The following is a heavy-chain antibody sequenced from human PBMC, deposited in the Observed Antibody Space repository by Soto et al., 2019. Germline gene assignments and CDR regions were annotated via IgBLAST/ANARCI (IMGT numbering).Heavy chain of an antibody. CDR1: GFTFSSYA. V-gene: IGHV3-23*01. D-gene: IGHD1-7*01. CDR2: ISGSGGST. J-gene: IGHJ4*02. Sequence: GGSLRLSCAASGFTFSSYAMSWVRQAPGKGLEWVSAISGSGGSTYYADSVKGRFTISRDNSKNTLYLQMNSLRAEDTAVYYCAKGRPVPAGGELGLLDYWGQGTLVTVSS. CDR3: AKGRPVPAGGELGLLDY.